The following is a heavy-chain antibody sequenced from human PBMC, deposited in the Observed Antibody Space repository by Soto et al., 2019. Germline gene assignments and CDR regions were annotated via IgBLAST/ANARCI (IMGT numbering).Heavy chain of an antibody. CDR3: ARSYYYGSGRARGMDV. CDR2: IYYSGSTST. CDR1: GGSISSDDYY. V-gene: IGHV4-31*02. D-gene: IGHD3-10*01. Sequence: QVQLQESGPGLVKPSQTLSLTCFVSGGSISSDDYYWTWIRQRPGKGLEWIAYIYYSGSTSTYYNPSLKSRVTISVDTSKNQFFLKLSSVTAADTAVYYCARSYYYGSGRARGMDVWGQGTTVTVSS. J-gene: IGHJ6*02.